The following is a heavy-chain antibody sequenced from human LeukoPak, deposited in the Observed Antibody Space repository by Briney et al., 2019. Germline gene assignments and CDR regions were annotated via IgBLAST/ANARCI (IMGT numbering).Heavy chain of an antibody. CDR1: GGSISNYY. J-gene: IGHJ3*02. CDR3: ARDYGVLIVVSLNAFDI. D-gene: IGHD3-22*01. CDR2: IYSSGST. V-gene: IGHV4-4*07. Sequence: SETLSLTCTVSGGSISNYYWSWIRQPAGKGLEWIGRIYSSGSTNYNPSLKSRVTMSVNTSKNHFSLKLSSVTAADTAVYYCARDYGVLIVVSLNAFDIWGQGTMVTVSS.